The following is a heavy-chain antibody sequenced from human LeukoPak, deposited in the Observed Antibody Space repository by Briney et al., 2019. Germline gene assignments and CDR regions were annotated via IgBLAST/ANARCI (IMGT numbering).Heavy chain of an antibody. V-gene: IGHV3-21*04. Sequence: GGSLRLSCAASGFTFSSYSMNWVRQAPGKGLEWVSSISSSSRYIYYADSVKGRFTISRDNAKNSLYLQMNSLRAEDTAVYYCAKWDLMDSSQTGDFDYWGQGTLVTVSS. CDR2: ISSSSRYI. CDR1: GFTFSSYS. J-gene: IGHJ4*02. D-gene: IGHD7-27*01. CDR3: AKWDLMDSSQTGDFDY.